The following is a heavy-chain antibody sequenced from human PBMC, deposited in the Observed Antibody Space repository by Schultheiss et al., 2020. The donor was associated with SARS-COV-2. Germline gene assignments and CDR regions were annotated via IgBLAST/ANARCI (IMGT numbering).Heavy chain of an antibody. CDR3: AKQGGIVVVVAATLDY. J-gene: IGHJ4*02. V-gene: IGHV3-21*04. CDR1: GFTFSSYS. CDR2: ISSSSSYI. Sequence: GGSLRLSCAASGFTFSSYSMNWVRQAPGKGLEWVSSISSSSSYIYYADSVKGRFTISRDNSKNTLYLQMNSLRAEDTAVYYCAKQGGIVVVVAATLDYWGQGTLVTVSS. D-gene: IGHD2-15*01.